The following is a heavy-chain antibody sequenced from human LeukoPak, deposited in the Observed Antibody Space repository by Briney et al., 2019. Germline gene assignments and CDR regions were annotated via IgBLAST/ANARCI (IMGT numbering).Heavy chain of an antibody. V-gene: IGHV4-59*01. CDR3: ARDRRIAAAFYYYYGMDV. J-gene: IGHJ6*02. CDR2: VFYSGNT. D-gene: IGHD6-13*01. CDR1: GGSMSPYY. Sequence: PSETLSLTCTVSGGSMSPYYRNWIRQAPGKGLEWIGYVFYSGNTYYNPSLRGRVTISIDTSKSQFSLNLSSVTAADTAVYYCARDRRIAAAFYYYYGMDVWGQGTTVTVSS.